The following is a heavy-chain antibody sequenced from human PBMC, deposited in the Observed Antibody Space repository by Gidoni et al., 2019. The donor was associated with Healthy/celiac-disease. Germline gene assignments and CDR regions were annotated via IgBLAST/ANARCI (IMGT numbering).Heavy chain of an antibody. CDR3: ARVGAAADTPYYYYGMDV. D-gene: IGHD6-25*01. CDR2: IKQDGSEK. Sequence: EVQLVESGGGLVQPGGSLRLSCAASGFTFSSYWMSWVRQAPGKGLEWVANIKQDGSEKYYVDSVKGRFTISRDNAKNSLYLQMNSLRAEDTAVYYCARVGAAADTPYYYYGMDVWGQGTTVTVSS. J-gene: IGHJ6*02. CDR1: GFTFSSYW. V-gene: IGHV3-7*03.